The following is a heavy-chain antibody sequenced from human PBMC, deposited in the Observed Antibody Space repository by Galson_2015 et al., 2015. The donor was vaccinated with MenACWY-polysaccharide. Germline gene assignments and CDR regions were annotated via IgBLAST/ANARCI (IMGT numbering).Heavy chain of an antibody. J-gene: IGHJ4*02. CDR3: ARYRDSSGRRFDY. CDR1: GFTFSGFW. V-gene: IGHV3-7*01. Sequence: SLRLSCAASGFTFSGFWMSWVRQAPGKGLEWVANIKQDGSEKYYVDSVKGRFTISRDNAKNSLYLQMNGLRAEDTAVYYCARYRDSSGRRFDYWGQGTLVTVSS. D-gene: IGHD6-19*01. CDR2: IKQDGSEK.